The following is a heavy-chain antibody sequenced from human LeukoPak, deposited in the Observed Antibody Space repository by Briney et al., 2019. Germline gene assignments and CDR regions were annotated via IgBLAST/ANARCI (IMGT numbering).Heavy chain of an antibody. CDR2: ISYDGSNK. CDR3: AKGSNWFDP. Sequence: GGSLRLSCAASGFTFSSYGMHWVRKAPGKGLEWVAVISYDGSNKYYADSVKGRFTISRDNSKNTLYLQMNSLRAEDTAVYYCAKGSNWFDPWGQGTLVTVSS. V-gene: IGHV3-30*18. CDR1: GFTFSSYG. J-gene: IGHJ5*02.